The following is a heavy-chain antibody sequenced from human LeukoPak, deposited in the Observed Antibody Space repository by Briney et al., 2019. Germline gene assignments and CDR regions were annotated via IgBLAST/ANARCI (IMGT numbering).Heavy chain of an antibody. Sequence: SETLSLTCTVSGGSMSSYYWSWIRQPPGKGLEWIGYIFYSGGTEYNPSLETRVTISVDKSKNQFSLKLSSVTAADTAVYYCARVAHIAVAAVYYYGMDVWGQGTTVTVSS. CDR1: GGSMSSYY. CDR2: IFYSGGT. J-gene: IGHJ6*02. V-gene: IGHV4-59*12. CDR3: ARVAHIAVAAVYYYGMDV. D-gene: IGHD6-19*01.